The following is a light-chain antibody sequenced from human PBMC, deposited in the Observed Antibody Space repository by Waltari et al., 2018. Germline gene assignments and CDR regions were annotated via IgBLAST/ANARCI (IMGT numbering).Light chain of an antibody. Sequence: QSALTQPPSASGSPGQSVTISCTGTSSDVGAYNYVSWYQQYPGKAPKLMIYEVTKRPSGVPDRFSASKSGNTASLTVSGLQAEEEADYYCSSYAGNNNCVFGTGTKVTVL. V-gene: IGLV2-8*01. CDR3: SSYAGNNNCV. J-gene: IGLJ1*01. CDR2: EVT. CDR1: SSDVGAYNY.